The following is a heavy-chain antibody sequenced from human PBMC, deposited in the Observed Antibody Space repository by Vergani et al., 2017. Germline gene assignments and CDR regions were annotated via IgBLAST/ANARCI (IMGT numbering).Heavy chain of an antibody. CDR3: ARELSYYYGAGSDDYNPYYYEGMDV. CDR2: VYTSGMT. D-gene: IGHD3-10*01. J-gene: IGHJ6*02. V-gene: IGHV4-61*02. CDR1: GGSINTGAYY. Sequence: QVQLQESGPRLVRPSQTLSLTCTVSGGSINTGAYYWSWIRQPAGKGLEWIGRVYTSGMTNYNPSLKSRVTILVDRSKSQLSLKLTSVTAGDTAVYFCARELSYYYGAGSDDYNPYYYEGMDVWGQGTLVTVS.